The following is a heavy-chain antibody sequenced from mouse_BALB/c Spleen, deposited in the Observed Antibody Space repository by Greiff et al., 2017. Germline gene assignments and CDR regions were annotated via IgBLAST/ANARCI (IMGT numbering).Heavy chain of an antibody. Sequence: DVMLVESGGGLVKPGGSLKLSCAASGFTFSDYYMYWVRQTPEKRLEWVATISDGGSYTYYPDSVKGRFTISRDNAKNNLYLQMSSLKSEDTAMYYCARENYGNYWFAYWGQGTLVTVSA. CDR2: ISDGGSYT. CDR3: ARENYGNYWFAY. V-gene: IGHV5-4*02. CDR1: GFTFSDYY. D-gene: IGHD2-1*01. J-gene: IGHJ3*01.